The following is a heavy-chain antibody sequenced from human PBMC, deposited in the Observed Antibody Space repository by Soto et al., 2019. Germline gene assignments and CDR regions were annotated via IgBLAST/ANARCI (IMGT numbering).Heavy chain of an antibody. V-gene: IGHV4-59*01. CDR3: ARDIDTVGP. D-gene: IGHD2-15*01. J-gene: IGHJ5*02. CDR1: GGSISSYY. CDR2: IYYSGST. Sequence: PAETLSLTCTVSGGSISSYYWNWIRQPPGKGLDWIGYIYYSGSTNYNPSLKSRVTISVDTSKNQFSLKLSSVTAADTAVYYCARDIDTVGPWGQGTLVTVSS.